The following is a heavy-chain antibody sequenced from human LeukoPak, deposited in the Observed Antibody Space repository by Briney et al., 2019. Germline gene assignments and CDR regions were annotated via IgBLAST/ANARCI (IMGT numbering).Heavy chain of an antibody. CDR2: ISSSSSYI. CDR3: ARGYIPTTGSPGY. D-gene: IGHD2-8*02. Sequence: GGSLRLSCAASGFTFSRHNMNWVRQAPGKGLEWVSSISSSSSYIYYADSVKGRFTISRDNAKNSLYLQMNSLRAEDTAVYYCARGYIPTTGSPGYWGQGTLVTVSS. CDR1: GFTFSRHN. V-gene: IGHV3-21*01. J-gene: IGHJ4*02.